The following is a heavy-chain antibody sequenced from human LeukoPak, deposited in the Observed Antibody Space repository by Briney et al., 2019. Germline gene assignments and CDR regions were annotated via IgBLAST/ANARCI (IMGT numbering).Heavy chain of an antibody. V-gene: IGHV4-39*01. Sequence: PSETLSLTCAVYGGSISSSSYYWGWIRQPPGKGLEWIGSIYYSGSTYYNPSLKSRVTISVDTSKNQFSLKLSSVTAADTAVYYCARLPDDSSARYYYYYMDVWGKGTTVTVSS. D-gene: IGHD3-22*01. CDR1: GGSISSSSYY. J-gene: IGHJ6*03. CDR2: IYYSGST. CDR3: ARLPDDSSARYYYYYMDV.